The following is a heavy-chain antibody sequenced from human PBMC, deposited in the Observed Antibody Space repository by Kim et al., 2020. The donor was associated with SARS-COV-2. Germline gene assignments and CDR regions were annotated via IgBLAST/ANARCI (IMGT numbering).Heavy chain of an antibody. CDR3: ARWGRGDTYYYDSSGYSSPRHIDY. V-gene: IGHV4-59*13. D-gene: IGHD3-22*01. Sequence: SETLSLTCTVSGGSISSYYWSWIRQPPGKGLEWIGYIYYSGSTNYNPSLKSRVTISVDTSKNQFSLKLSSVTAADTAVYYCARWGRGDTYYYDSSGYSSPRHIDYWGQGTLVTVSS. CDR2: IYYSGST. CDR1: GGSISSYY. J-gene: IGHJ4*02.